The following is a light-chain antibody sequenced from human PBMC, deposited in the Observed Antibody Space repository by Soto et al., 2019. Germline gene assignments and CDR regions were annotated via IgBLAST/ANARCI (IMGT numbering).Light chain of an antibody. J-gene: IGKJ1*01. CDR1: QSVISSS. CDR3: QQYHSDSLRT. Sequence: PGERATLSCRASQSVISSSLAWYQQKPGQGPSLLIYGTSTRAGGVPARFSGGGSGTELTLIINGLQPDDFATYYCQQYHSDSLRTFGQGTKVDI. V-gene: IGKV3D-7*01. CDR2: GTS.